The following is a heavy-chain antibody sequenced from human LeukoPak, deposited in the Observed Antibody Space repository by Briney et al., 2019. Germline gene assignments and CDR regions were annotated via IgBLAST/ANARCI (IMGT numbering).Heavy chain of an antibody. CDR1: GFTFSNYW. Sequence: GGSLRLSCAASGFTFSNYWMHWVRQTPGKGLVWVSRLNPDGSSTYYADSVKGRFTISRDNSKNTLYFQMNSLRAEDTAVYYCARDGAVAAHDAFDIWGQGTMVTVSS. V-gene: IGHV3-74*01. J-gene: IGHJ3*02. CDR2: LNPDGSST. CDR3: ARDGAVAAHDAFDI. D-gene: IGHD6-19*01.